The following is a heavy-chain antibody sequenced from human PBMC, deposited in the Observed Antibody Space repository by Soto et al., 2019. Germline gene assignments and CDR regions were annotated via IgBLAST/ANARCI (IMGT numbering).Heavy chain of an antibody. CDR2: ISAYNGNT. CDR1: GYTFTSYG. D-gene: IGHD2-15*01. V-gene: IGHV1-18*01. J-gene: IGHJ6*02. Sequence: ASVKVSCKASGYTFTSYGISWVRQAPGQGLEWMGWISAYNGNTNYAQKLQGRVTMTTDTSTSTAYMELSRLRSDDTAVYYCAREECSGGSCYDGMDVWGQGTTVTVSS. CDR3: AREECSGGSCYDGMDV.